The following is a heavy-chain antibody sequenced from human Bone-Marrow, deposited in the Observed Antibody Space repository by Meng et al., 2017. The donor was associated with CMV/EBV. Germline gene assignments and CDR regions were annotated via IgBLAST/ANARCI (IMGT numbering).Heavy chain of an antibody. J-gene: IGHJ4*02. CDR1: GYTFTSYD. CDR3: ARASKGGLYFDY. D-gene: IGHD3-16*01. V-gene: IGHV1-8*03. Sequence: SCKASGYTFTSYDISWVQQATEQGLGWMGWMNPTSSDTGYAQKFQGRITITRNTSISTAYMELSSLRSEDTAVYYCARASKGGLYFDYWGQGTLVTVSS. CDR2: MNPTSSDT.